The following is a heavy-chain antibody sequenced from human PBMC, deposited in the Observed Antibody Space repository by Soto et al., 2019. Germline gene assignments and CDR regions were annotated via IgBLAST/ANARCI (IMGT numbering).Heavy chain of an antibody. D-gene: IGHD2-15*01. CDR2: ISYTGAT. J-gene: IGHJ4*02. CDR3: ARGGGYDSFAF. CDR1: GGSISRGAYF. V-gene: IGHV4-31*03. Sequence: SETLSLTCSVSGGSISRGAYFWTWIRQFPGKGLEWIAYISYTGATYYNPSLKSRVTILADTSKNQFSLKLNSVTSADTAVYYCARGGGYDSFAFWGQGIQVT.